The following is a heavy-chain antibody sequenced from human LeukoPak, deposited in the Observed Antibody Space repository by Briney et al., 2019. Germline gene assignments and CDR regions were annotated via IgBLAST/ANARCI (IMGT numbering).Heavy chain of an antibody. CDR1: GVTVSGNY. Sequence: GGSLSLSFAVSGVTVSGNYFSWVRQPPRQGMEWVSVSYAGGNTYYGDSMKGRFTLSREISKNTIYLQMNSLRAEDTAIYFCASDSNDGDAFDIWGQGTMVTVS. CDR2: SYAGGNT. V-gene: IGHV3-53*01. CDR3: ASDSNDGDAFDI. J-gene: IGHJ3*02.